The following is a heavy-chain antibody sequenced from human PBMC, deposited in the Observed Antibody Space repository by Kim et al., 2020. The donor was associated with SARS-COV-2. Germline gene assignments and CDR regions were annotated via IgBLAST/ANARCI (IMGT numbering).Heavy chain of an antibody. CDR2: INHSGST. CDR1: GGSFSGYY. D-gene: IGHD6-13*01. V-gene: IGHV4-34*01. Sequence: SETLSLTCAVYGGSFSGYYWSWIRQPPGKGLEWIGEINHSGSTNYNPSLKSRVTISVDTSKNQFSLKLSSVTAADTAVYYCARGIIAAAEDDYWGQGTLVTVSS. CDR3: ARGIIAAAEDDY. J-gene: IGHJ4*02.